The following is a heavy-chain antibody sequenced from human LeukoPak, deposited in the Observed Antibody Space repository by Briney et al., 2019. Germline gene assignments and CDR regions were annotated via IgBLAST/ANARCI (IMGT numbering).Heavy chain of an antibody. CDR1: GGSLSGYF. CDR3: ARGTTMIVVVHNWFDP. CDR2: INDSGST. J-gene: IGHJ5*02. D-gene: IGHD3-22*01. Sequence: PSETPSLTCAVYGGSLSGYFWSWIRQPPGKGLEWIGEINDSGSTNYNPSLKSRVTISLDTSKNQFFLKLSSVTAADTAVYYCARGTTMIVVVHNWFDPWGQGTLVTVSS. V-gene: IGHV4-34*01.